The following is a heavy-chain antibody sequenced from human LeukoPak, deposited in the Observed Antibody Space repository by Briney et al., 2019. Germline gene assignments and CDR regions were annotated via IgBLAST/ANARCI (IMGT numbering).Heavy chain of an antibody. J-gene: IGHJ4*02. D-gene: IGHD6-6*01. CDR3: AREAARWYFDY. V-gene: IGHV1-69*05. CDR1: GGTFSSYA. CDR2: IIPIFGTA. Sequence: ASVKVSCKASGGTFSSYAISWVRQAPGQGLEWMGGIIPIFGTANYAQKFQGRVTITTDESTSTAYMELSSLRSDDTAVYYCAREAARWYFDYWGQGTLVTVSS.